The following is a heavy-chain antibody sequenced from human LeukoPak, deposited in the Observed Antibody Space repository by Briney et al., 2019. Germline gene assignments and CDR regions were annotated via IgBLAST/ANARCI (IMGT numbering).Heavy chain of an antibody. CDR2: ISSSSSYI. V-gene: IGHV3-21*01. J-gene: IGHJ4*02. CDR1: GFTFSSYS. CDR3: ARDGVLAYSSGPFFFDY. D-gene: IGHD6-19*01. Sequence: GGSLRLSCAASGFTFSSYSMNWVRQAPGKGLEWVSSISSSSSYIYYADSVKGRFTISRDNSKNTLYLQMNSLRAEDTAVYYCARDGVLAYSSGPFFFDYWGQGTLVTVSS.